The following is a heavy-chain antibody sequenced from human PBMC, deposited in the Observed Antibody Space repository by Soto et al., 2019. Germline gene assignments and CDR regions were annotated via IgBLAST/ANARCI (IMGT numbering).Heavy chain of an antibody. J-gene: IGHJ4*02. CDR3: ARDLYYDYIWGSYRDTLFDY. CDR1: GFTFSSYW. Sequence: PGGSLRLSCAASGFTFSSYWMSWVRQAPGKGLEWVANIKQDGSEKYYVDSVKGRFTISRDNAKNSLYLQMNSLRAEDTAVYYCARDLYYDYIWGSYRDTLFDYWGQGTLVTVPQ. V-gene: IGHV3-7*01. D-gene: IGHD3-16*02. CDR2: IKQDGSEK.